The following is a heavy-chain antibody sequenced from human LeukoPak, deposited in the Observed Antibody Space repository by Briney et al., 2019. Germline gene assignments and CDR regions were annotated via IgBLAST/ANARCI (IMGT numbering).Heavy chain of an antibody. V-gene: IGHV3-23*01. CDR2: VFPSGGEI. CDR3: ATYRQVLLPFES. J-gene: IGHJ4*02. D-gene: IGHD2-8*02. Sequence: GGSLRLSCAASGFTFSTFAMIWVRQPPGKGLEWVSSVFPSGGEIHYADSVRGRFTISRDNSKSTLSLQMNSLRAEDTAIYYCATYRQVLLPFESWGQGTLVTVSS. CDR1: GFTFSTFA.